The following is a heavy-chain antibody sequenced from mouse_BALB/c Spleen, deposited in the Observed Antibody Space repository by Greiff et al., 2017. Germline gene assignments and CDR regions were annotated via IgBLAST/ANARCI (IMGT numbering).Heavy chain of an antibody. CDR2: ISSGGSYT. J-gene: IGHJ4*01. CDR3: ASPYYYGSSYDYAMDY. D-gene: IGHD1-1*01. CDR1: GFTFSSYA. Sequence: EVMLVESGGGLVKPGGSLKLSCAASGFTFSSYAMSWVRQTPEKRLEWVATISSGGSYTYYPDSVKGRFTISRDNAKNTLYLQMSSLRSEDTAMYYCASPYYYGSSYDYAMDYWGQGTSVTVSS. V-gene: IGHV5-9-1*01.